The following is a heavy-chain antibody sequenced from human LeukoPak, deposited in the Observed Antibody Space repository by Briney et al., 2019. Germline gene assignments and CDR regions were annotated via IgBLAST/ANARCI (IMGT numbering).Heavy chain of an antibody. CDR3: ARGAYGDYVGANYYSYMDV. Sequence: GGSLRLSCAASGLTFDDYGMSWVRQVPGKGLEWVSGINWNGGSTGYVDSVKGRFTISRDNAKNSLYLQMNSLRAEDTAVYYCARGAYGDYVGANYYSYMDVWGKGTTVTVSS. D-gene: IGHD4-17*01. V-gene: IGHV3-20*04. J-gene: IGHJ6*03. CDR1: GLTFDDYG. CDR2: INWNGGST.